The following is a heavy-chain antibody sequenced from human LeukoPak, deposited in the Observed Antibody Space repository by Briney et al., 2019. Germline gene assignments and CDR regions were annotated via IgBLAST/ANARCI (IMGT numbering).Heavy chain of an antibody. CDR3: AKDRSSGSDAFDI. Sequence: GGSLRLSCATSGFSFSSYSMNWVRQAPGKGLEWVSSISSGARYVYHADSVKGRFTISRDNAKNSLYLQMDSLRAEDTALYYCAKDRSSGSDAFDIWGQGTMVTVSS. CDR2: ISSGARYV. J-gene: IGHJ3*02. D-gene: IGHD3-22*01. V-gene: IGHV3-21*04. CDR1: GFSFSSYS.